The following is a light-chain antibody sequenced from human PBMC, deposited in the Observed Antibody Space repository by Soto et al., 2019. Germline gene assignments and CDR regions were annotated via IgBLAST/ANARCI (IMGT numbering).Light chain of an antibody. J-gene: IGKJ2*01. V-gene: IGKV1-39*01. CDR1: QIISSY. Sequence: DIQMTQSPSSLSASVGDRVTITCRTSQIISSYLNWYQQKPGKAPNLLIYAASSLQSGVPSRFSGSGSGTDFTLTISSLQPEDFATYYCQQSYSTPYTFGQGTKREI. CDR3: QQSYSTPYT. CDR2: AAS.